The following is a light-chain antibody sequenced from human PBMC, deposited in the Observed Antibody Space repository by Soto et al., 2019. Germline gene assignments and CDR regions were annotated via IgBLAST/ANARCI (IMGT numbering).Light chain of an antibody. Sequence: AIQMTQSPSSLSASVGDRVTITCRASQAIRNDLGWYQQKPGQATKVLIYAASNLQSGVPSRFRGSGSGTDFTLTISSLQPEDFATYYCLQDYSYPRTFGQGTKVEI. CDR1: QAIRND. CDR3: LQDYSYPRT. V-gene: IGKV1-6*01. CDR2: AAS. J-gene: IGKJ1*01.